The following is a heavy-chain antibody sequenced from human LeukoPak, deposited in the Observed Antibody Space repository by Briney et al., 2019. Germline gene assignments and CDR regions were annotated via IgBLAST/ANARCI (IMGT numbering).Heavy chain of an antibody. V-gene: IGHV3-21*01. Sequence: GGSLRLSCAASGFTFSSYSMNWVRQAPGKGLEWVSSISSSSTYIYYTDSVKGRFTISRDNAKNSLYLQMNSLRAEDTAVYYCARDTRWLQLRIFDYWGQGTLVTVSS. D-gene: IGHD5-24*01. J-gene: IGHJ4*02. CDR3: ARDTRWLQLRIFDY. CDR1: GFTFSSYS. CDR2: ISSSSTYI.